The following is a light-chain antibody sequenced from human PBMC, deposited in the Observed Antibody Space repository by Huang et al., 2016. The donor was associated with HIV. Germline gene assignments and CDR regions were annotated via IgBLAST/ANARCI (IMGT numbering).Light chain of an antibody. CDR3: QQYYSYPQA. Sequence: AIRMTQSPSSLSASTGDRVTITCRASQGISSYLAWYQQKPGKAPNLLIYGASTLQSWVPSRFSGSGSGTDFTLTISSLQSEDFATYYCQQYYSYPQAFGQGTKVEVK. CDR2: GAS. V-gene: IGKV1-8*01. CDR1: QGISSY. J-gene: IGKJ1*01.